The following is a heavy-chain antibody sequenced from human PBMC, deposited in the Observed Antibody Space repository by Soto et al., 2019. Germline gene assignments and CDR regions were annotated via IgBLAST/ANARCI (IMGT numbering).Heavy chain of an antibody. J-gene: IGHJ4*02. CDR1: GGSFSDYY. CDR2: INHSGST. D-gene: IGHD6-19*01. CDR3: ARGHYGGWYHKFDY. Sequence: KSSETLSLTCAVYGGSFSDYYWSWIRQPPGKGLEWIGEINHSGSTNYNPSLKSRVTRSVDTSKNQFSLKLSSVTAADTAVYYCARGHYGGWYHKFDYWGQGTLVTVSS. V-gene: IGHV4-34*01.